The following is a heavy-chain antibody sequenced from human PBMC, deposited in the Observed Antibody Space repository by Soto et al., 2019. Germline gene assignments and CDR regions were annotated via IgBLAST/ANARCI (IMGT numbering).Heavy chain of an antibody. CDR1: GGTLSSYG. V-gene: IGHV1-69*12. J-gene: IGHJ4*02. CDR2: IIPMFGIT. Sequence: QVQLVQSGAEVKRPGSSVKVSCNVSGGTLSSYGFNWVRQAPGQGLEWMGGIIPMFGITNHTQKFQDRITISADGSTNTASMELTSLGADDSAIYYCASDRGYRLVNWGQRTLITVSS. CDR3: ASDRGYRLVN. D-gene: IGHD5-12*01.